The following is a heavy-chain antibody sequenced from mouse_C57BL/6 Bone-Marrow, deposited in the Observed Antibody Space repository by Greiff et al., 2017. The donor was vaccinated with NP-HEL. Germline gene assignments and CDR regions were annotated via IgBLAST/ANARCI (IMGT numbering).Heavy chain of an antibody. Sequence: EVKLMESGAELVRPGASVKLSCTASGFNIKDDYMHWVKQRPEQGLEWIGWIDPENGDTEYASKFQGKATITADTSSNTAYLQLSSLTSEDTAVYYCTTSRYYGNYHGFAYWGQGTLVTVSA. D-gene: IGHD2-1*01. CDR3: TTSRYYGNYHGFAY. CDR2: IDPENGDT. CDR1: GFNIKDDY. V-gene: IGHV14-4*01. J-gene: IGHJ3*01.